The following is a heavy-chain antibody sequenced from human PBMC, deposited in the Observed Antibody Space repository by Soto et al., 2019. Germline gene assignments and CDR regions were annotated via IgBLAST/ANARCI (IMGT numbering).Heavy chain of an antibody. Sequence: EVQLVESGGGLVQPGGSLKLSCAASGFTFSGSAMHWVRQASGKGLEWVGRIRTKGNNYATAYAASVKGRFTISRDDSKNTAYLQMNSLKTEDTAVDYCTMGLLWFGAYWGQGALVTVSS. CDR3: TMGLLWFGAY. CDR2: IRTKGNNYAT. D-gene: IGHD3-10*01. CDR1: GFTFSGSA. V-gene: IGHV3-73*02. J-gene: IGHJ4*02.